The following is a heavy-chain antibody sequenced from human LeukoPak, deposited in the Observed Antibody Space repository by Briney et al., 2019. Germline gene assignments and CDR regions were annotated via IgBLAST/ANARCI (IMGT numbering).Heavy chain of an antibody. CDR2: ISSSGSDK. CDR3: ARRTSGAFAI. CDR1: GFPFSDHE. Sequence: GGSLRLSCAASGFPFSDHEMNWVRQAPGKGLEWVSYISSSGSDKYYPDSVKGRFTISRDNAKNSLYLQMNSLRAEDTAVYYCARRTSGAFAIRGQGTKVTVSS. V-gene: IGHV3-48*03. J-gene: IGHJ3*02.